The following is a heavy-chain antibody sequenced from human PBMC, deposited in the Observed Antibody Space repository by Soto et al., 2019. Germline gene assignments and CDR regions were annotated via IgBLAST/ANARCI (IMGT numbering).Heavy chain of an antibody. V-gene: IGHV1-3*01. Sequence: ASVKVSCKASGYTFTNYAMHWVRQAPGQRFEWMGWINAGNGNTKYSQKFQGRVTITRDTSASTAYMELSSLRSEDTAVYYCARDPASWGLVYYYYGMDVWGQGTTVTVS. CDR1: GYTFTNYA. CDR3: ARDPASWGLVYYYYGMDV. CDR2: INAGNGNT. D-gene: IGHD3-16*01. J-gene: IGHJ6*02.